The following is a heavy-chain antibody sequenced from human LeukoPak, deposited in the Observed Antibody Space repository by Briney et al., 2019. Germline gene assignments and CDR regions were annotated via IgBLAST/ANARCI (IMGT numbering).Heavy chain of an antibody. Sequence: GGSPRLSCAASRFTVSSNYMSWVRQAPGKGLEWVSVIYSGGSTYYADSVKGRFTISRDNSKNTLYLQMNSLRAEDTAVYYCASRSSWSEYYFDYWGQGTLVTVSS. D-gene: IGHD6-13*01. V-gene: IGHV3-53*01. CDR3: ASRSSWSEYYFDY. CDR2: IYSGGST. J-gene: IGHJ4*02. CDR1: RFTVSSNY.